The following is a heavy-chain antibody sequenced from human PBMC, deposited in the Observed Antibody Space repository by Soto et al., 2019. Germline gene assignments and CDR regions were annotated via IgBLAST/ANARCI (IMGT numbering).Heavy chain of an antibody. CDR1: GGSFSGYY. CDR2: INHSGST. D-gene: IGHD3-9*01. J-gene: IGHJ5*02. Sequence: SETLSLTCAVYGGSFSGYYWSWIRQPPGKGLEWIGEINHSGSTNYNPSLKRRVTISVDTSKNPFSPKLSSATPPDTAPYYSARERYIEWFENEYNWFDPWGQLTLVPVSA. CDR3: ARERYIEWFENEYNWFDP. V-gene: IGHV4-34*01.